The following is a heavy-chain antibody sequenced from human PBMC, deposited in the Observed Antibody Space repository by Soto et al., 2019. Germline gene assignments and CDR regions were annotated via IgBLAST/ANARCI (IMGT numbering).Heavy chain of an antibody. CDR3: ARDTVGGNSGLGY. V-gene: IGHV3-21*01. CDR2: ISSSSSYI. CDR1: GFTFSSYS. Sequence: EVQLVESGGGLVKPGGSLRLSCAAPGFTFSSYSMNWVRQAPGTGLEWVSSISSSSSYIYYADSVKGRFTISRDNAKNTLYRQMNSLRAADTYVSYCARDTVGGNSGLGYWGQGTLVTVSS. D-gene: IGHD2-21*02. J-gene: IGHJ4*02.